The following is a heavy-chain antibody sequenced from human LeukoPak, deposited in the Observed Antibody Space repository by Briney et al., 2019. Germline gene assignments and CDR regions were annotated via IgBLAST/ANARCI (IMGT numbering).Heavy chain of an antibody. V-gene: IGHV4-34*01. D-gene: IGHD5-12*01. J-gene: IGHJ4*02. Sequence: SETLSLTCAVYGGSFSGYYWSWIRQPPGKGLEWIGEINHSGSTNYNPSLKSRVTISVDTSKNQFSLKLSSVTAADTAVYYCARGWRYSGYDHLLYYFDYWGQGTLVTVSS. CDR3: ARGWRYSGYDHLLYYFDY. CDR2: INHSGST. CDR1: GGSFSGYY.